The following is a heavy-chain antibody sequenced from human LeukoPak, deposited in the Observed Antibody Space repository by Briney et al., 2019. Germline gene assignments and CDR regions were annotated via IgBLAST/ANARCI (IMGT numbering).Heavy chain of an antibody. Sequence: GSLRLSCAASGFTFSDHYMDWVRQAPGKGLEWIGSIYYSGSTYYNPSLKSRVTISVDTSKNQFSLKLSSVTAADTAVYYCARHWIFQYYFDYWGQGTLVTVSS. J-gene: IGHJ4*02. D-gene: IGHD2-2*03. CDR1: GFTFSDHY. CDR3: ARHWIFQYYFDY. CDR2: IYYSGST. V-gene: IGHV4-39*01.